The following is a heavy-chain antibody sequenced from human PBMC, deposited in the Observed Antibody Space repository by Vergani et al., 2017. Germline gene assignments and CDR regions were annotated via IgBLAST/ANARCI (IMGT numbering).Heavy chain of an antibody. V-gene: IGHV1-2*02. D-gene: IGHD3-9*01. Sequence: QVQLVQSGAEVKKTGASVKVSCKASGYTFTGYYMHWVRQAPGQGLEWMGWINPNSGGTNYAQKFQGRVTMTRDTSISAAYMELSRLRSDDTAVYYCARRMLTGYYDYGMDVWGQGSTVTVSS. CDR1: GYTFTGYY. J-gene: IGHJ6*02. CDR2: INPNSGGT. CDR3: ARRMLTGYYDYGMDV.